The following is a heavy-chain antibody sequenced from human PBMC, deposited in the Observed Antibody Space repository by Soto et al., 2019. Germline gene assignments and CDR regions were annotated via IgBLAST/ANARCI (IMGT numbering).Heavy chain of an antibody. CDR1: VYFFSSDYF. D-gene: IGHD6-13*01. V-gene: IGHV4-38-2*01. CDR3: ARAAYGSSTLFDY. CDR2: IYQSGST. Sequence: SETLSLTCAFSVYFFSSDYFWGWIRQPPGKGLEWIGSIYQSGSTYYNPSLKSRVSTSVDTSKNQFSLKLSSVTAADTAVYYCARAAYGSSTLFDYWGRGALVTVSS. J-gene: IGHJ4*02.